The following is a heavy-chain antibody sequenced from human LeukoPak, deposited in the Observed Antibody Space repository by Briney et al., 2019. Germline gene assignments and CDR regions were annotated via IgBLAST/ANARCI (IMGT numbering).Heavy chain of an antibody. D-gene: IGHD3-3*01. V-gene: IGHV3-7*01. CDR2: IKQDGSEK. CDR1: GFTFSSYW. CDR3: ARENFGVAKYNWFDP. J-gene: IGHJ5*02. Sequence: GGSLRLSCAASGFTFSSYWMSWVRQAPGKGLEWVANIKQDGSEKYYVDSVKGRFTISRDNAKNSLYLQMNSLRAEDTAVYYCARENFGVAKYNWFDPWGQGTLVTVSS.